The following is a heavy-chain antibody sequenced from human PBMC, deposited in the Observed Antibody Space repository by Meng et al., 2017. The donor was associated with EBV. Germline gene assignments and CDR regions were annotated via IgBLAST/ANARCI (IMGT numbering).Heavy chain of an antibody. CDR3: ASESGRGFTPDY. V-gene: IGHV1-69*01. CDR1: GGTFGSDA. Sequence: VHSEAEGNGRGSSVKASCKPSGGTFGSDAISWVRQSPGQGLEWMGGLIPMSDAPHYAQKFQGRVTITADESTSTHYMDLCGLRSEDTAVYYCASESGRGFTPDYWGQGTLVTVSS. D-gene: IGHD3-10*01. CDR2: LIPMSDAP. J-gene: IGHJ4*02.